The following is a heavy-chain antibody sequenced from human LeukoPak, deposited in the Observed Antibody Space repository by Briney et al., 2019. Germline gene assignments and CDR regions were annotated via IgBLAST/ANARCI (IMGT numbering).Heavy chain of an antibody. CDR1: GFTFSSYW. D-gene: IGHD3-10*01. J-gene: IGHJ3*02. CDR2: IKQDVSEK. CDR3: ASSWFGYDAFDI. V-gene: IGHV3-7*01. Sequence: GRSLRLSCAASGFTFSSYWMSWVRQAPGKGLEWVANIKQDVSEKNYVDSVKGRFTISRDNAKNSLYLHMNSLRVEDTAVYYCASSWFGYDAFDIRGQGTKVTVSS.